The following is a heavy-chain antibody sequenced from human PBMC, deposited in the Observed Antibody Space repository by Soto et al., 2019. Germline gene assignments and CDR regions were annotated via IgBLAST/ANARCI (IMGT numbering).Heavy chain of an antibody. V-gene: IGHV3-53*01. Sequence: GGSLRLSCAASGLSVSTNYMTWVRQAPGKGLEWASLIFAGGRTYYADSVKGRFTISRDNSKNTLYLQMNSLSAEDTGVYYCARERIAAGGTHDAIDIWGQGTMVTVSS. CDR2: IFAGGRT. CDR1: GLSVSTNY. J-gene: IGHJ3*02. CDR3: ARERIAAGGTHDAIDI. D-gene: IGHD6-13*01.